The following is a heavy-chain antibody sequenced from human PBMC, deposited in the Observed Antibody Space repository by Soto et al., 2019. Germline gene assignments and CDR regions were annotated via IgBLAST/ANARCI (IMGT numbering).Heavy chain of an antibody. D-gene: IGHD2-15*01. CDR3: AACGSAGGCPPGPWN. Sequence: QVVQSGAEVRKPGASVKVSCKASGYSFTTYYIHWFRQAPGQGLEWMAIINPNGGSTNSAQKFQGRVTVTRDMSASTVYMELSSLRSDDTAVYYCAACGSAGGCPPGPWNWGRGTMVTVSS. CDR1: GYSFTTYY. V-gene: IGHV1-46*03. CDR2: INPNGGST. J-gene: IGHJ3*01.